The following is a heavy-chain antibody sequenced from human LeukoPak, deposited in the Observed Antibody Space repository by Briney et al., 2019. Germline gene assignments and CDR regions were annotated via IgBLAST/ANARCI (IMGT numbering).Heavy chain of an antibody. CDR2: IFYSGTT. CDR3: ARHEEEDGYNAKTPDY. J-gene: IGHJ4*02. Sequence: SETLSLTCSVSGGSISSSNYYWGWIRQPPGMGLEWIGSIFYSGTTYYNPSLKSRGTISVDTSKNQFSLRLSAVTAADTAVYYCARHEEEDGYNAKTPDYWGQGTLVTVSS. D-gene: IGHD5-24*01. CDR1: GGSISSSNYY. V-gene: IGHV4-39*01.